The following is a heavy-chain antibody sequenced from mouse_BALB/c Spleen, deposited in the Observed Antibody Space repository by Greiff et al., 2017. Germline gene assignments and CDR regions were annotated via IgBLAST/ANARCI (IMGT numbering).Heavy chain of an antibody. CDR2: ISYSGST. D-gene: IGHD2-3*01. V-gene: IGHV3-2*02. CDR1: GYSITSDYA. J-gene: IGHJ1*01. CDR3: ARSIYDGYYGYFDV. Sequence: EVMLVESGPGLVKPSQSLSLTCTVTGYSITSDYAWNWIRQFPGNKLEWMGYISYSGSTSYNPSLKSRISITRDTSKNQFFLQLNSVTTEDTATYYCARSIYDGYYGYFDVWGAGTTVTVSS.